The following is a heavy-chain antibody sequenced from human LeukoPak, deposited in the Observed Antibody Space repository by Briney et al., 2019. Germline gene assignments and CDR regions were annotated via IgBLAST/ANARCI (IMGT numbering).Heavy chain of an antibody. Sequence: GGSLRLSCAASGFTFSSYAMSWVRQAPGKGLEWVSAISGSGGSTYYADSVKGRFTISRDNSKNTLYLPMNSLRAEDTAVYYCAKDEGQLWLRGGDYWGQGNLVTVSS. CDR1: GFTFSSYA. CDR3: AKDEGQLWLRGGDY. D-gene: IGHD5-18*01. V-gene: IGHV3-23*01. J-gene: IGHJ4*02. CDR2: ISGSGGST.